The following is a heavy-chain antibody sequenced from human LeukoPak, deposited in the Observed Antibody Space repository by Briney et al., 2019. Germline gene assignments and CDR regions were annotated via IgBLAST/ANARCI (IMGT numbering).Heavy chain of an antibody. V-gene: IGHV4-39*07. J-gene: IGHJ4*02. CDR1: GGSISGSSYF. CDR2: IYYSGST. D-gene: IGHD3-22*01. Sequence: SETLSLTCTVSGGSISGSSYFWGWIRQPPGKGLEWIGSIYYSGSTYYNPSLKSRVTISVDTSKNQFSLKLSSVTAADTAVYYCARSYYYDSSGYYQFDYWGQGTLVTVSS. CDR3: ARSYYYDSSGYYQFDY.